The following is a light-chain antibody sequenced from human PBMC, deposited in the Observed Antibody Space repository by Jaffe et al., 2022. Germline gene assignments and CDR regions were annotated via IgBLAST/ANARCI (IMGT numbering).Light chain of an antibody. Sequence: IVLTQSPGTLCLFPGERATLSCRASQRVSGSYLAWYQQKPGQAPRLLIYATSRRATGIPDRFSGSGSGTDFTLTISRLEPEDSAVYYCQQYDTSPRTFGQGTKLEIE. J-gene: IGKJ2*01. CDR1: QRVSGSY. CDR2: ATS. CDR3: QQYDTSPRT. V-gene: IGKV3-20*01.